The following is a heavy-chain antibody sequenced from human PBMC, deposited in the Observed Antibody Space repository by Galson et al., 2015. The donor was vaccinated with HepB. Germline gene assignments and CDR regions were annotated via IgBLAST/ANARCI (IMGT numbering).Heavy chain of an antibody. J-gene: IGHJ4*02. CDR3: ARGGFYSDLPFDY. CDR2: TYYRSEWYY. D-gene: IGHD4-11*01. CDR1: GDSVSSNSAA. Sequence: CAISGDSVSSNSAAWNWIRQSPSRGLEWLGRTYYRSEWYYDYALSVKSRIIINPDTSKNQFSLQLNSVTPDDTAVYYCARGGFYSDLPFDYWGQGTLVTVSS. V-gene: IGHV6-1*01.